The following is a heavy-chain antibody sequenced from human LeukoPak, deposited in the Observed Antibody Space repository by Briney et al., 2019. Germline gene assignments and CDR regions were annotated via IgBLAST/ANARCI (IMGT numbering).Heavy chain of an antibody. Sequence: SGPTLVNPTQTLTLTCTFSGFSLSTSAVGVGWIRQPPGKALEWLALIYWDDDKRYSPSLKSRLTITKDTSKNQVVLAMSNMDPVDTATYYCAHRNPQSMAYYFDYWGQGTLVTVSS. CDR3: AHRNPQSMAYYFDY. D-gene: IGHD2/OR15-2a*01. CDR2: IYWDDDK. J-gene: IGHJ4*02. CDR1: GFSLSTSAVG. V-gene: IGHV2-5*02.